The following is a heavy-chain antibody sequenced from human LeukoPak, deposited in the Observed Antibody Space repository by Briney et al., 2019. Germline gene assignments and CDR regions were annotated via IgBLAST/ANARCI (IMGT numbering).Heavy chain of an antibody. V-gene: IGHV4-61*02. CDR3: ARNFPGVGCSGGSCYDY. J-gene: IGHJ4*02. CDR2: IYTSGST. CDR1: GGSISSGSYY. Sequence: SETLSLTCTVSGGSISSGSYYWSWIRQPAGKGLEWIGRIYTSGSTNYNPSLKSRVTISVDTSKNQFSLKLSSVPAADTAVYYCARNFPGVGCSGGSCYDYWGQGTLVTVSS. D-gene: IGHD2-15*01.